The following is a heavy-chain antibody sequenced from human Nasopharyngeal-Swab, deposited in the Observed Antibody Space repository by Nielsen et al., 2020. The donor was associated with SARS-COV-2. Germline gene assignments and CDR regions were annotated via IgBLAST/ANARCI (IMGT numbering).Heavy chain of an antibody. J-gene: IGHJ3*02. V-gene: IGHV5-10-1*01. CDR2: IDPSDSYT. Sequence: GESLKICCEGSGFSCTSYWISWVRQMPGKGLEWMGRIDPSDSYTNYSPSFQGHVTISADKSISTAYLQWSSLNASDTAMYSCARPSSGWYGAFDIWGQGTMITVSS. D-gene: IGHD6-19*01. CDR1: GFSCTSYW. CDR3: ARPSSGWYGAFDI.